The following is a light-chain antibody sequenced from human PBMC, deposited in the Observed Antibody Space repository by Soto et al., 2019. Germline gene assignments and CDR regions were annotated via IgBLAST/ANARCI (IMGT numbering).Light chain of an antibody. CDR2: GAS. CDR1: ENLNTN. Sequence: EIVMTQSPGTLSVSPGERATLSCRASENLNTNLAWYQQRPGQAPRLLIYGASTRATGVPARFPGSGSGTDFTLTISSLKFEDFAVYFCQQYKNWPPWTFGQGTKVDI. J-gene: IGKJ1*01. CDR3: QQYKNWPPWT. V-gene: IGKV3-15*01.